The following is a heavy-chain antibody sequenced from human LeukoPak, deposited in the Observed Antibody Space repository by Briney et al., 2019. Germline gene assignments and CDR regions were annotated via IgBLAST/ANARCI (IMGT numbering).Heavy chain of an antibody. D-gene: IGHD3-10*01. CDR2: MQPNSGNT. V-gene: IGHV1-8*03. CDR3: AREGGYFGSGSFFDS. J-gene: IGHJ4*02. CDR1: GYSFNNYD. Sequence: GASVKVSCKASGYSFNNYDINGVRQVAGQGLEWVGWMQPNSGNTGLALRFQGRITITRDMSISTVYLELSSLTSEDTAVYYCAREGGYFGSGSFFDSWGRGTLVTVSS.